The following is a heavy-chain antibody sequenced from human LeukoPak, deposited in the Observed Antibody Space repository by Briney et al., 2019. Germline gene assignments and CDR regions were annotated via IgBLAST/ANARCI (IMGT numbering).Heavy chain of an antibody. Sequence: PSGTLSLTCAVSGGSIDSSNWWSWVRQSPGKGLEWIGEIYHSGSTNYNPSLKSRVTISVDKSKKQFSLKLSSVTAADTAVYYCARGQGNYYYDSSGPLGYWGQGTLVTVSS. V-gene: IGHV4-4*02. J-gene: IGHJ4*02. CDR1: GGSIDSSNW. CDR3: ARGQGNYYYDSSGPLGY. D-gene: IGHD3-22*01. CDR2: IYHSGST.